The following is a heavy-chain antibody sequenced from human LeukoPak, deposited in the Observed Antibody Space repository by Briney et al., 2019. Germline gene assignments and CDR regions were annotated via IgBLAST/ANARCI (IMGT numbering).Heavy chain of an antibody. D-gene: IGHD6-13*01. CDR1: GFTFSSYA. V-gene: IGHV3-23*01. CDR3: AKGPALSSPGYYFDY. J-gene: IGHJ4*02. CDR2: ISGSGGST. Sequence: AGGSLRLSCVASGFTFSSYAMSWVRQAPGKGLEWVSAISGSGGSTYYADSVKGRFTISRDNSKNTLYLQMNSLRAEDTAVYYCAKGPALSSPGYYFDYWGQGTLVTVSS.